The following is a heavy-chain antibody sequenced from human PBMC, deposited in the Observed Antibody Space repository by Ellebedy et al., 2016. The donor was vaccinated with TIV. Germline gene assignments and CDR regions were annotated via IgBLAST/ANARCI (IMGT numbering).Heavy chain of an antibody. D-gene: IGHD3-22*01. V-gene: IGHV1-2*02. Sequence: ASVKVSXKASGYTFSNYYIHWVRQAPGQGLEWVGIIDPNTGDTKYAQRFQGRVTMTRDKSINTAHMEMTSLTSDDTAVYYCARSKNLRVDIIVVVLDFWGQGTLVAVSS. CDR1: GYTFSNYY. CDR2: IDPNTGDT. J-gene: IGHJ4*02. CDR3: ARSKNLRVDIIVVVLDF.